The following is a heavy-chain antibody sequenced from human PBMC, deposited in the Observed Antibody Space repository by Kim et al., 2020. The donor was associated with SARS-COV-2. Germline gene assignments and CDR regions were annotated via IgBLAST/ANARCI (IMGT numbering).Heavy chain of an antibody. V-gene: IGHV3-21*01. J-gene: IGHJ4*02. Sequence: YADSVKGRFTISRDNAKNSLYLQMNSLRAEDTAVYYCARWALGGYGDFDYWGQGTLVTVSS. D-gene: IGHD5-12*01. CDR3: ARWALGGYGDFDY.